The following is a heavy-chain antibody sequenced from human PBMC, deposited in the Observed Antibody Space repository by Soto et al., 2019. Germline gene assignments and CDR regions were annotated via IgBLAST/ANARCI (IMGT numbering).Heavy chain of an antibody. V-gene: IGHV4-30-2*01. CDR3: ARQFDV. J-gene: IGHJ6*02. CDR2: IDHSWST. CDR1: GGSISSCGYS. Sequence: QLQLQESGSGLVKPSQTLSLTCAVAGGSISSCGYSWRLIRQPPGKGLEWIGNIDHSWSTYYNPPLRGRLTISVDRSKHQFSLKLSSVTAAGTAVYYCARQFDVWGQGTTVTVSS.